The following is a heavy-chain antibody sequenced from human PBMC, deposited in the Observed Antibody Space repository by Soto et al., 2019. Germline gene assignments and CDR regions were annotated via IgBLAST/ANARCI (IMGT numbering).Heavy chain of an antibody. Sequence: EVQLLESGGGLVQPGGSLRLSCEASGFTFSNYAMSWVRQAPGKGLEWVSIVSRGGQTTYYADSVKGRFTVSRDNSKNTLYLQMNSLRAEDTAVYYCAKGTDLYCTGAACYSYYFDSWGQGTQVSVSS. J-gene: IGHJ4*02. CDR2: VSRGGQTT. CDR1: GFTFSNYA. D-gene: IGHD2-8*02. CDR3: AKGTDLYCTGAACYSYYFDS. V-gene: IGHV3-23*01.